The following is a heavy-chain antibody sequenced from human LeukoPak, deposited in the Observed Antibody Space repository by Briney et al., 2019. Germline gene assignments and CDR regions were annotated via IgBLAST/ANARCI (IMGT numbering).Heavy chain of an antibody. Sequence: ASVNVSCKASGYTFTSYAISWVRQAPGQGLEWMGWISTYNGNTNYAQKLQGRVSMTTDTSTRTAYMELRSLRSDDTAVYYCARAGNYFDGTGYFRHWGQGTLATVSS. CDR2: ISTYNGNT. CDR1: GYTFTSYA. D-gene: IGHD3-22*01. J-gene: IGHJ4*02. CDR3: ARAGNYFDGTGYFRH. V-gene: IGHV1-18*01.